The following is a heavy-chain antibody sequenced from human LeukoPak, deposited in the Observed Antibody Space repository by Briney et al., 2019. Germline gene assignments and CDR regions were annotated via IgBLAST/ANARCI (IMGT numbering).Heavy chain of an antibody. Sequence: SETLSLTCAVYGGSFSGYYWSWIRQPPGKGLEWIGEINHSGSTNYNPSLKSRVTISVDTSKNQFSLKLSSVTAADTAVYYCARDLRGIAAAGSDYWGQGTLVTVSS. V-gene: IGHV4-34*01. CDR1: GGSFSGYY. J-gene: IGHJ4*02. CDR2: INHSGST. D-gene: IGHD6-13*01. CDR3: ARDLRGIAAAGSDY.